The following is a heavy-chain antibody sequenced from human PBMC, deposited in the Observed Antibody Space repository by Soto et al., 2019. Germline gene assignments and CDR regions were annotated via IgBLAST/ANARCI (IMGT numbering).Heavy chain of an antibody. J-gene: IGHJ4*02. CDR2: INHSGST. CDR3: ARDKITGLFDY. CDR1: GGSFSGYY. D-gene: IGHD2-8*02. V-gene: IGHV4-34*01. Sequence: QVQLQQWGAGLLKPSETLSLTCAVYGGSFSGYYWTWIRQPPGTGLEWIGEINHSGSTNYNPSLKXXVTISVDTSKNQFSLKLTSVTAAAPAVYYCARDKITGLFDYWGQGTLVTVSS.